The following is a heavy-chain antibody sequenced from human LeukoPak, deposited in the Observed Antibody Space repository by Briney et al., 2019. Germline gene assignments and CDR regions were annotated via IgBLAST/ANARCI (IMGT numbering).Heavy chain of an antibody. Sequence: PSETLSLTCTVSGGSISSYYWTWMRQPPGKGLEWIGYIHNSGSTDYNPSLNSRAIISLDTSKIYFSLRLNSVTAADTAVYYCARESRVPHHYFDYWGQGTLVTVSS. CDR1: GGSISSYY. CDR3: ARESRVPHHYFDY. J-gene: IGHJ4*02. D-gene: IGHD3-3*01. V-gene: IGHV4-59*01. CDR2: IHNSGST.